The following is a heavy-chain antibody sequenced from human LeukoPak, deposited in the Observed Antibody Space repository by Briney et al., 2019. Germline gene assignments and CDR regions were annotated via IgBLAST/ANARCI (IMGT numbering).Heavy chain of an antibody. CDR2: ISTRNNTI. CDR3: AREQTRGGDLYY. J-gene: IGHJ4*02. Sequence: GGSLRLSCTASGFTFSDYYMSWIRQTPGKGLEWLSYISTRNNTIQYADSVKGRFTISRDNANNSVFLQMNNLRAEDSAIYYCAREQTRGGDLYYWGQGALVTVSS. V-gene: IGHV3-11*01. D-gene: IGHD3-10*01. CDR1: GFTFSDYY.